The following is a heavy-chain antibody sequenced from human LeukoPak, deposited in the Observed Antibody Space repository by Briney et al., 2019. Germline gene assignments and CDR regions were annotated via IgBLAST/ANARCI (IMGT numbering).Heavy chain of an antibody. CDR3: TRDFVSAAGTSYYYGMDV. D-gene: IGHD6-13*01. J-gene: IGHJ6*04. CDR1: GFTFGDYA. CDR2: IRSKAYGGTT. Sequence: PGGSLRLSCTASGFTFGDYAMSWVRQAPGKGLEWVGFIRSKAYGGTTEYAASVKGRFTISRDDSKSIAYLQMNSLKTEDTAVYYCTRDFVSAAGTSYYYGMDVWGKGTTDTVSS. V-gene: IGHV3-49*04.